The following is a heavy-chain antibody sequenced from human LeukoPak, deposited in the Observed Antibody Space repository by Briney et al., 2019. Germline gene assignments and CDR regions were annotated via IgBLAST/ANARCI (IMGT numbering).Heavy chain of an antibody. CDR2: ISGSGGST. D-gene: IGHD3-9*01. CDR1: GFTFSSYA. V-gene: IGHV3-23*01. CDR3: AKWVDNWNYFYDILTGYYNGEYAKENFDY. Sequence: GGSLRLSCAASGFTFSSYAMSWVRQAPGKWLEWVSAISGSGGSTYYADSVKGRFTISRDNSKNTLYLQMNSLRAEDTAVYYCAKWVDNWNYFYDILTGYYNGEYAKENFDYWGQGTLVTVSS. J-gene: IGHJ4*02.